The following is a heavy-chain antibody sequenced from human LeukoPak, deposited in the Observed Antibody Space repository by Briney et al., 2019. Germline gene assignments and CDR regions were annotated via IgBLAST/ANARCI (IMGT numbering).Heavy chain of an antibody. CDR1: GFTFSSYA. Sequence: GGSLGLSCAASGFTFSSYAMSWVRQAPGKGLEWVSAISGSGGSTYYADSVKGRFTISRDNSKNTLYLQMNSLRAEDTAVYYCAKVEFLTSYYYYGMDVWGQGTTVTVSS. D-gene: IGHD3-9*01. CDR2: ISGSGGST. J-gene: IGHJ6*02. V-gene: IGHV3-23*01. CDR3: AKVEFLTSYYYYGMDV.